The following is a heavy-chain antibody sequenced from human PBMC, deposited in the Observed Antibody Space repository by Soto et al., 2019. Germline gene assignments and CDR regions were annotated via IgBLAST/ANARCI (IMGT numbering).Heavy chain of an antibody. CDR2: VSYDGTKQ. CDR1: GFTFSHYA. J-gene: IGHJ4*02. V-gene: IGHV3-30-3*01. Sequence: QVQLVESGGGVVQPGRSLRVSCAASGFTFSHYAMHWVRQAPGKGLEWVAVVSYDGTKQFYADSVKGRFTISRDSSKSMLYLQINNLRDEDTAVYYCARGSVYYYDSSGYYTFEFWCQGTLVSVSS. D-gene: IGHD3-22*01. CDR3: ARGSVYYYDSSGYYTFEF.